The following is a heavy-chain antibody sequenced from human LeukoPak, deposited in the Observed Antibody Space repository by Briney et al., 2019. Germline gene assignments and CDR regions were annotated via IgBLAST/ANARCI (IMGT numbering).Heavy chain of an antibody. V-gene: IGHV1-18*01. CDR3: ARVITIFGVALRYYFDY. Sequence: ASVKVSCKASGYTFTSYGISWVRQAPGQGLEWMGWISAYNGNTNYAQKLQGRVTMTTDTSTSTAYMVLRSLRSDDTAVYYCARVITIFGVALRYYFDYWGQGTLVTVSS. CDR2: ISAYNGNT. D-gene: IGHD3-3*01. J-gene: IGHJ4*02. CDR1: GYTFTSYG.